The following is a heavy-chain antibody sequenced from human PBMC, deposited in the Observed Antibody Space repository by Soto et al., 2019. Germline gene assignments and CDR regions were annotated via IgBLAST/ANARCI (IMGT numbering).Heavy chain of an antibody. CDR2: IYYSGST. Sequence: SETLSLTCPVSGCSISSSSYYWGWIRQPPGKGLEWIGSIYYSGSTYYNPSLKSRVTISVDTSKNQFSLKLSSVTAADTAVYYCARDGDTAMVPNWFDPWGQGTLVTVSS. CDR3: ARDGDTAMVPNWFDP. J-gene: IGHJ5*02. CDR1: GCSISSSSYY. V-gene: IGHV4-39*02. D-gene: IGHD5-18*01.